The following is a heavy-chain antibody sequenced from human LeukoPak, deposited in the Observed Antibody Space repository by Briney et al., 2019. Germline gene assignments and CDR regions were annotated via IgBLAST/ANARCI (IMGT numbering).Heavy chain of an antibody. CDR1: GFTFSSYA. D-gene: IGHD2-2*01. Sequence: GGSLRLSCAASGFTFSSYATHWVRQAPGKGLEYVSAISSNGGSTYYANSVKGRFTISRDNSKNTLYLQMGSLRAEDMAVYYCARGIVVVPAAASRYYGMDVWGQGTTVTVSS. J-gene: IGHJ6*02. CDR3: ARGIVVVPAAASRYYGMDV. CDR2: ISSNGGST. V-gene: IGHV3-64*01.